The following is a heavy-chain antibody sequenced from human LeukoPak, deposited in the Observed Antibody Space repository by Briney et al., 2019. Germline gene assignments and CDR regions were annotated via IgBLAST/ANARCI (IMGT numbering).Heavy chain of an antibody. CDR2: IIPIFGTA. Sequence: ASVKVSCKASGGTFSSYAISWVRQAPGQGLEWMGGIIPIFGTANYAQKFQGRVTITADESTSTAYMELSSLRSEDTAVYYCARDNDYVWGSYRPFDYWAREPWSPSPQ. CDR1: GGTFSSYA. CDR3: ARDNDYVWGSYRPFDY. V-gene: IGHV1-69*13. J-gene: IGHJ4*02. D-gene: IGHD3-16*02.